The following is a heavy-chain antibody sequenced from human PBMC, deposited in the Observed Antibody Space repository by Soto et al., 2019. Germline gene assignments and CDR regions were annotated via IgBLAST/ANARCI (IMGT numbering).Heavy chain of an antibody. D-gene: IGHD2-15*01. J-gene: IGHJ6*02. CDR1: GGTFSTNG. V-gene: IGHV1-69*06. CDR3: ARRSCRYCSGGGCYSGDYYGLDV. CDR2: IIPMFGTA. Sequence: QVQLLQSGAEVKRPGASVRVSCKASGGTFSTNGINWVRQAPGQGLEWRGGIIPMFGTANYAQKFQGRVTITADKSTSTVYMDLSSMRSEDTATDYWARRSCRYCSGGGCYSGDYYGLDVWGQGTTVTVSS.